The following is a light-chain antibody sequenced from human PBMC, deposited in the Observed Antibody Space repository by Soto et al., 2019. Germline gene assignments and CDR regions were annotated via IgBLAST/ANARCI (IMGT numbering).Light chain of an antibody. CDR1: SSNIGAGYD. J-gene: IGLJ1*01. CDR3: QSYDSCIISLYV. CDR2: GNS. V-gene: IGLV1-40*01. Sequence: QSALTQPPSVSGAPGQRVTISCTGGSSNIGAGYDVHWYQQLPGTAPKLLIYGNSNPPSGVPDRFSGSKSGTSASLAITGLRAEDVADYYSQSYDSCIISLYVFGTRSMVPV.